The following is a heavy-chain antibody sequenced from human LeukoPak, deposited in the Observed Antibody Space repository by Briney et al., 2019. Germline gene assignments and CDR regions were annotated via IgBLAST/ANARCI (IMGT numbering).Heavy chain of an antibody. J-gene: IGHJ6*03. CDR2: IYPGDSDT. D-gene: IGHD2-2*02. CDR3: ARAGYCSSTSCYNGRGYYYMDV. CDR1: GYSFTSYW. V-gene: IGHV5-51*01. Sequence: GESLKISCKGSGYSFTSYWIGWVRQMPGKGLEWMGIIYPGDSDTRYSPSFQGQVTISADKSISTAYLQWSSLKASDTAMYYCARAGYCSSTSCYNGRGYYYMDVWGKGTTATVSS.